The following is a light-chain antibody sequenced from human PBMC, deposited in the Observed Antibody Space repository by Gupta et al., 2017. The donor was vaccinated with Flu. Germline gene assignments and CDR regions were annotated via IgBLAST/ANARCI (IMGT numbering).Light chain of an antibody. CDR3: NAYTNTGIRV. CDR1: NNDVGAHNF. CDR2: EVS. V-gene: IGLV2-14*01. Sequence: NNDVGAHNFVSWYQQHPGKAPKVIIYEVSNRPFGVSSRFSASKSGNTASLTISGLQAADEADYYCNAYTNTGIRVFGGGTKLTVL. J-gene: IGLJ3*02.